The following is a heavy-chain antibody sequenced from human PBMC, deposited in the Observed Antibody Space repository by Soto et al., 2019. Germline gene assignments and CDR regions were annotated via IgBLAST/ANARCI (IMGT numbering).Heavy chain of an antibody. V-gene: IGHV4-30-2*01. J-gene: IGHJ4*01. CDR1: GGCISSGGYS. CDR2: IYHSGST. Sequence: PSETLSLTCAVSGGCISSGGYSWSWIRQPPGKGLEWIGYIYHSGSTYYNPSLKSRVTISVDTSKNQSSLKLNSVTAADTAVYYCARVTGDCDSDRYDVYFDFWGQGTLVTVSS. D-gene: IGHD2-21*02. CDR3: ARVTGDCDSDRYDVYFDF.